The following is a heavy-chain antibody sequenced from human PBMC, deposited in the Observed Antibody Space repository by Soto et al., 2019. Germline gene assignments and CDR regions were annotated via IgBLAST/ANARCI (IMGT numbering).Heavy chain of an antibody. CDR3: AMGELDVDIVAAFDY. Sequence: QVQLVQSGAEVKKPGSSVKVSCKASGGTFSSYTISWVRQAPGQGLEWMGRIIPILGIANYAQKFQGRVTITADKSTSTAYMELSSLRSEDTAVYYCAMGELDVDIVAAFDYWGQGTLVTVSS. V-gene: IGHV1-69*02. J-gene: IGHJ4*02. CDR2: IIPILGIA. CDR1: GGTFSSYT. D-gene: IGHD5-12*01.